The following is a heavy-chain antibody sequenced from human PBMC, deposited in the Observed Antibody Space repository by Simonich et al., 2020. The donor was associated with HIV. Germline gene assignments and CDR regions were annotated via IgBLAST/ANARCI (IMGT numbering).Heavy chain of an antibody. V-gene: IGHV4-34*01. Sequence: QVQLQQWGAGLLKPSETLSLTCAVYGGSFSGYYWSWIRQPPGKGRGLIGEINHSGSTHYNPSLKSRVTISVDTSKNQFSPKLSSVTAADTAVYYCARGFYQRLYYFDYWGQGTLVTVSS. CDR1: GGSFSGYY. CDR3: ARGFYQRLYYFDY. J-gene: IGHJ4*02. CDR2: INHSGST. D-gene: IGHD2-2*01.